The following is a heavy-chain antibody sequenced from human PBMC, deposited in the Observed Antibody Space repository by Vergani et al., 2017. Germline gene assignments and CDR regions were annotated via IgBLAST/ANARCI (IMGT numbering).Heavy chain of an antibody. V-gene: IGHV1-69*01. D-gene: IGHD3-22*01. CDR1: GDTFSSYA. J-gene: IGHJ3*02. Sequence: QVQLVQSGVEVKKPGSSVKVSCKASGDTFSSYAISWVRQAPGQGLEWMGGIIPVFGTANYAQKFQGRVTITADESTSTAYMELSSLRSEDTAVYYCAGPYYNSSGYYYGAFHIWGQGTMVTVSS. CDR3: AGPYYNSSGYYYGAFHI. CDR2: IIPVFGTA.